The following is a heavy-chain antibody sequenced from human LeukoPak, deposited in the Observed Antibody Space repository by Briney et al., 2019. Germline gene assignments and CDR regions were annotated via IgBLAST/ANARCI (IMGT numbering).Heavy chain of an antibody. Sequence: SETLSLTCSVSDDSITMYYWTWIRQPPGKGLEWIGSIYPSGSTYKNPSLKSRVTISIATSKNQFSLKLNSVTAADTAVYHCARRYIAVGHDYFDYWGQGTLVIVSS. V-gene: IGHV4-38-2*02. CDR2: IYPSGST. CDR1: DDSITMYY. J-gene: IGHJ4*02. D-gene: IGHD6-19*01. CDR3: ARRYIAVGHDYFDY.